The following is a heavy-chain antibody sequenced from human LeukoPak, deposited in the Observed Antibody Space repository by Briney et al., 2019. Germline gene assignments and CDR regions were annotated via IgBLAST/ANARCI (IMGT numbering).Heavy chain of an antibody. V-gene: IGHV3-15*01. J-gene: IGHJ6*02. CDR3: TGTYYGSGRNLLYYGMDV. D-gene: IGHD3-10*01. CDR2: IKSKTDGGTT. CDR1: GFTFSNAW. Sequence: GGSLRLSCAASGFTFSNAWMSWVRQAPGKGLEWVGRIKSKTDGGTTDYAAPVKGRFTISRDDSKNTLYLQMNSLKTEDTAVYYCTGTYYGSGRNLLYYGMDVWGQGTTVTVSS.